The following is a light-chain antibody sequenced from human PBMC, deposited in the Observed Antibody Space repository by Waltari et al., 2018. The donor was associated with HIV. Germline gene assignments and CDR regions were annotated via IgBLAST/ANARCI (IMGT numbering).Light chain of an antibody. CDR1: SRDIGVHHY. CDR3: CSFAGSYTLV. CDR2: DVT. J-gene: IGLJ3*02. Sequence: QDALTLPRSVSGSPGQSATISCTGPSRDIGVHHYSSWYQQHPGKAPQLMIYDVTKRPSGVPDRFSGSKSGNTASLTISGLQAEDEAAYYCCSFAGSYTLVYGGGTKLTVL. V-gene: IGLV2-11*01.